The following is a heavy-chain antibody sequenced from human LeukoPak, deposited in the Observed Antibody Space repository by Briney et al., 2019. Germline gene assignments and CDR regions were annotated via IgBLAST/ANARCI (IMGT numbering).Heavy chain of an antibody. CDR3: ARDSFSTVTTYYYYYMDV. J-gene: IGHJ6*03. V-gene: IGHV1-2*06. CDR1: GYTFTGYY. D-gene: IGHD4-17*01. Sequence: ASVKVSCKASGYTFTGYYMHWVRQAPGQGLEWMGRINPNSGGTNYAQKFQGRVTMTRDTSISTAYMELSRLRSDDTAVYYCARDSFSTVTTYYYYYMDVWGKGTTVTVS. CDR2: INPNSGGT.